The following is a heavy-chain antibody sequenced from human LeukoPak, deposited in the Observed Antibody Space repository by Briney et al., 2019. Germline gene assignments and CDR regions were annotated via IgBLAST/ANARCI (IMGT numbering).Heavy chain of an antibody. J-gene: IGHJ4*02. CDR1: GYTFTSYD. CDR3: ARNYYDSSGQFYYFDY. D-gene: IGHD3-22*01. CDR2: ISAYNGNT. V-gene: IGHV1-18*01. Sequence: ASVKVSCKASGYTFTSYDISWVRQAPGQGLEWMGWISAYNGNTNYAQKLQGRVTMTTDTSTSTAYMELRSLRSDDTAVYYCARNYYDSSGQFYYFDYWGQGTLVTVSS.